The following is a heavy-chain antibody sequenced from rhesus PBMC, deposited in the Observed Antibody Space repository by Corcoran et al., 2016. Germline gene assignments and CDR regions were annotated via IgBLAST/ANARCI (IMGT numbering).Heavy chain of an antibody. CDR2: IYVSGSST. CDR1: GGSISSNY. V-gene: IGHV4-169*01. Sequence: QLQLQESGPGLVKPSETLSVTCAVSGGSISSNYWRWNRQPPGKGLEWMERIYVSGSSTNYNPSLKSRVTLSVDTSKNQLSLKLSSVTAADTAVYYCARLGDYGNYFDYWGQGVLVTVSS. CDR3: ARLGDYGNYFDY. D-gene: IGHD4-29*01. J-gene: IGHJ4*01.